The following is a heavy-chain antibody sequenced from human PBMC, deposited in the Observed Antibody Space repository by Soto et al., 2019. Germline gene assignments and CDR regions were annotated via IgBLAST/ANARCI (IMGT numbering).Heavy chain of an antibody. CDR2: IKSKTDGGTT. Sequence: GGSLRLSCAASGFTVSSNYMSWVRQAPGKGLEWVGRIKSKTDGGTTDYAAPVKGRFTISRDDSKNTLYLQMNSLKTEDTAVYYCTTDGIVYDSSGTYRWGQGTLVTVSS. CDR3: TTDGIVYDSSGTYR. D-gene: IGHD3-22*01. J-gene: IGHJ4*02. CDR1: GFTVSSNY. V-gene: IGHV3-15*01.